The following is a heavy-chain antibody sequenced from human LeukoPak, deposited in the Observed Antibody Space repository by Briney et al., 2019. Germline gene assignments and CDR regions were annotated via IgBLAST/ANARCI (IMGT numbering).Heavy chain of an antibody. CDR1: GFTFSNYW. CDR2: IKQDGRET. CDR3: ARDFWGAYRVDFYDY. J-gene: IGHJ4*02. V-gene: IGHV3-7*01. D-gene: IGHD3-3*01. Sequence: GGSLRLSCAASGFTFSNYWMSWVRRAPGKGLEWVANIKQDGRETYYVDSVRGRFTISRDNAKNSLYLQMNSLRADDTAIYYCARDFWGAYRVDFYDYWGQGALVTVSS.